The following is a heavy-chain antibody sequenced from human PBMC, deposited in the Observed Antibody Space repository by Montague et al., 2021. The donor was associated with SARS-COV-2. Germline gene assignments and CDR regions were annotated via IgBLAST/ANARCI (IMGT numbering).Heavy chain of an antibody. J-gene: IGHJ6*02. CDR2: ISSESTYI. CDR1: GFTFSSYS. CDR3: ARFETSKFYSSGVDV. D-gene: IGHD2-15*01. V-gene: IGHV3-21*01. Sequence: SLRLSCAASGFTFSSYSMHWVRQAPGKRLEWVACISSESTYILYADSVRGRFTVSRDNAQNLLLLQMNSLRAEDTALYYCARFETSKFYSSGVDVWGQGTTVTVSS.